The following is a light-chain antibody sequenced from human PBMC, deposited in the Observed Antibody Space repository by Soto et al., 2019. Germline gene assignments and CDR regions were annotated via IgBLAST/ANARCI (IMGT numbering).Light chain of an antibody. V-gene: IGLV2-8*01. CDR3: SSYAGSNNSRV. CDR1: SSDVGGYSY. J-gene: IGLJ3*02. Sequence: QSVLTQPPSASGSPGQSVTISCTGTSSDVGGYSYVSWYQQHPGKAPKLMIYEVSKRPSGVPDRFSGSKSGNTASLTVSGLQAEDEADYYCSSYAGSNNSRVFGGGTQLTVL. CDR2: EVS.